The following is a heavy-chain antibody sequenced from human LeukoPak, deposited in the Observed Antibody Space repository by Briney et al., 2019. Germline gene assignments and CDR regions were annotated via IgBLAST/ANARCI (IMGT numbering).Heavy chain of an antibody. V-gene: IGHV3-11*05. Sequence: PGGSLRLSCVASRFTFSDYYMSWIRQAPGKGLEWISYIGTSDTHTYYADSVKGRVTISRDSSKNTMYLQMNSLRAEDTAIYYCARVIRAAPGKVYFDYWGQGTLVTVSS. J-gene: IGHJ4*02. CDR1: RFTFSDYY. CDR3: ARVIRAAPGKVYFDY. CDR2: IGTSDTHT. D-gene: IGHD6-13*01.